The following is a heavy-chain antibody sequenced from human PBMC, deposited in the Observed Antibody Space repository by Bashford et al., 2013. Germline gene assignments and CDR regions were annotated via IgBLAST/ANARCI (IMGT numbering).Heavy chain of an antibody. CDR2: ISAYNGNT. V-gene: IGHV1-18*01. Sequence: PSVKVSCKASGYTFTSYGLSWVRQAPGQGLEWMGWISAYNGNTNYAQKLQGRVTMTTDTSTSTAYMELRSLRSDDTAVYYCARDDRVRIRGIAAAGRRLYYFDYWGQGTLVTVSS. D-gene: IGHD6-13*01. J-gene: IGHJ4*02. CDR3: ARDDRVRIRGIAAAGRRLYYFDY. CDR1: GYTFTSYG.